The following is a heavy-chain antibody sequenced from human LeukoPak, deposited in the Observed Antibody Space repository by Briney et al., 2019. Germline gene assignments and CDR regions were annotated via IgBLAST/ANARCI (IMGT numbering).Heavy chain of an antibody. CDR2: INHSGST. J-gene: IGHJ4*02. V-gene: IGHV4-34*01. D-gene: IGHD3-10*01. CDR1: GGSFSGYY. Sequence: PSETLSLTCAVYGGSFSGYYWGRIRQPPGKGLEWIGEINHSGSTNYNPSLKSRVTISVDTSKNQFSLKLSSVTAADTAVYYCARGLGTYYYGSGSYPSYFDYWGQGTLVTVSS. CDR3: ARGLGTYYYGSGSYPSYFDY.